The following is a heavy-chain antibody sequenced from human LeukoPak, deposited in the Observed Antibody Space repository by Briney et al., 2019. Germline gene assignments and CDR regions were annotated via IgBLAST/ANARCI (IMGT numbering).Heavy chain of an antibody. Sequence: SETLSLTCTVSGGSPSSYYWSWIRQPPGKGLEWIGYVYYSGNTNYNPSLKSRVTISVDTSKNQFSLNLRSVTAADTAVYYCARVGSGHFDYWGQGTLVTVSS. CDR3: ARVGSGHFDY. D-gene: IGHD2-15*01. CDR1: GGSPSSYY. CDR2: VYYSGNT. V-gene: IGHV4-59*01. J-gene: IGHJ4*02.